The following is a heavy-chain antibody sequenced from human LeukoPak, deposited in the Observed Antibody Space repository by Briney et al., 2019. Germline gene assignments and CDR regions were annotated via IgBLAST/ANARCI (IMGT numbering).Heavy chain of an antibody. CDR2: ISSGGHTV. J-gene: IGHJ3*01. V-gene: IGHV3-11*04. CDR1: GFTFSDYY. D-gene: IGHD3-22*01. Sequence: GGSLSLYGTASGFTFSDYYLSWIRQGPGNGLEGLSYISSGGHTVYYAVSVKGRFTIARDNAKASVYMQLNSVRDEATAFYYCAMDFCLTMMRTDAFDVWGQGTLVSAS. CDR3: AMDFCLTMMRTDAFDV.